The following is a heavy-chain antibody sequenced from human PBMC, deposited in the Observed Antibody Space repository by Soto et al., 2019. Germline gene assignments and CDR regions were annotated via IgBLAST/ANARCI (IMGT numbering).Heavy chain of an antibody. CDR1: GGSISSSGYY. Sequence: SETLSLTCTVSGGSISSSGYYWCWIRQPPGKGLEWVGSIYYSGSTYYNPSLKSRVTISVDTSKNQFSLKLSSVTAADTAVYYCASIQTTVTTDFDYWGQGTLVTVSS. CDR2: IYYSGST. CDR3: ASIQTTVTTDFDY. V-gene: IGHV4-39*01. J-gene: IGHJ4*02. D-gene: IGHD4-17*01.